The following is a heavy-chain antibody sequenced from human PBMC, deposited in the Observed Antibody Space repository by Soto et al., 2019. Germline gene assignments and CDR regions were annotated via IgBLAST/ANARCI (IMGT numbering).Heavy chain of an antibody. Sequence: QVHLVQSGAEVKKPGASVKVSCMGSGYAFTTYGITWVRLAPGQGLEWMGWISDHNGNTNYAQKLQGRVTVTSDTSTSTAYRELRSLRSDDTAVYYCARGRYGDYWGQGALVTVSS. CDR2: ISDHNGNT. V-gene: IGHV1-18*01. CDR1: GYAFTTYG. CDR3: ARGRYGDY. J-gene: IGHJ4*02. D-gene: IGHD1-1*01.